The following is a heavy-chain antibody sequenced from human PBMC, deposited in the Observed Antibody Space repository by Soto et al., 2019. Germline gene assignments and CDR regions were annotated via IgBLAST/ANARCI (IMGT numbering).Heavy chain of an antibody. J-gene: IGHJ3*02. CDR2: IYYSGST. CDR1: GGSISSYY. CDR3: ARYSPLEDYYDSSGSYDAFDI. V-gene: IGHV4-59*01. D-gene: IGHD3-22*01. Sequence: SETLSLTCTVSGGSISSYYWSWIRQPPGKGLEWIGYIYYSGSTNYNPSLKSRVTISVDTSKNQFSLKLSSVTAADTAVYYCARYSPLEDYYDSSGSYDAFDIWGQGTMVTVSS.